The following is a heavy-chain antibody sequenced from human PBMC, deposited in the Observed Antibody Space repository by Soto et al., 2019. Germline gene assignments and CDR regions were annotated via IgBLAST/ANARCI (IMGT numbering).Heavy chain of an antibody. CDR1: GFTFTSYA. D-gene: IGHD3-3*01. V-gene: IGHV3-23*01. J-gene: IGHJ4*02. CDR2: VTGSGSST. CDR3: AKGSTWSGYYGD. Sequence: VQLLESGGALIQPGGSLRLSCAASGFTFTSYAISWVRQAPGKGLEWVSSVTGSGSSTYYEDSVKGRFTISRDNSKNTLYLQMDRLRAEDKAEYYCAKGSTWSGYYGDWGQGTLVTVSS.